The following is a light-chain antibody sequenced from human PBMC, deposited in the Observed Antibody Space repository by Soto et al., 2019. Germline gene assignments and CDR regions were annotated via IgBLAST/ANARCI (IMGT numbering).Light chain of an antibody. J-gene: IGLJ2*01. CDR3: ASRDDSLSGVL. V-gene: IGLV1-47*01. Sequence: QSVLTQPPSASGTPGQRITISCSGGSSNIGSNYVYWYQHLPGTAPKLLMYKNNQRPSGVPDRFSGSKSGTSASLAIDGLRSEDEADYYCASRDDSLSGVLFGGGTKLTVL. CDR2: KNN. CDR1: SSNIGSNY.